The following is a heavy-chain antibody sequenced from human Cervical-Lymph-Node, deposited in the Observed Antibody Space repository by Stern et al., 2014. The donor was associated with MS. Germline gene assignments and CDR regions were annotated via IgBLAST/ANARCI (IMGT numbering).Heavy chain of an antibody. D-gene: IGHD6-19*01. Sequence: VQLVESGAEVKKPGASVKVSCKASGYTFTGYYMHWVRQAPGQGLECMGRINPNSGGTKYAQKFQGRVTMTRDTSISTAYMELSRLRSDDTAVYYCAREAAMAVAGTGVDYWGQGTLVTVSS. CDR3: AREAAMAVAGTGVDY. V-gene: IGHV1-2*06. CDR1: GYTFTGYY. J-gene: IGHJ4*02. CDR2: INPNSGGT.